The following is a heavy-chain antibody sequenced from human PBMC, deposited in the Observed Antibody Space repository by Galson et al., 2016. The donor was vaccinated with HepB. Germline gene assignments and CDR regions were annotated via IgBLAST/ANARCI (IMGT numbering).Heavy chain of an antibody. CDR3: AKVFYGDYSHLRNNYYSYMDV. CDR1: GFTFSNYA. V-gene: IGHV3-23*01. D-gene: IGHD4-17*01. Sequence: SLRLSCAASGFTFSNYAMNWVRQTPGKGLEWVSTITFSGGNTYYADSVKGRFTISRDNSKNTLYLQMNSLRADDTAVYYCAKVFYGDYSHLRNNYYSYMDVWGKGTTVTVSS. J-gene: IGHJ6*03. CDR2: ITFSGGNT.